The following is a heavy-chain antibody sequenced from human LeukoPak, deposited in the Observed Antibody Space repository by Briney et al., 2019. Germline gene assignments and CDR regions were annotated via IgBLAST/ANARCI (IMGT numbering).Heavy chain of an antibody. D-gene: IGHD2-2*01. J-gene: IGHJ4*02. V-gene: IGHV3-23*01. CDR1: GFTFSTYA. CDR2: VSGSGATT. CDR3: ANFGCSSTSRYSGSAHDGY. Sequence: GGSLRLSCAASGFTFSTYAMNWVRQAPGKGLEWVSVVSGSGATTFDAGSVKGRFTISRDNSKNTLYLQMNSLRVEDTAVYYCANFGCSSTSRYSGSAHDGYWGQGTLVTVSS.